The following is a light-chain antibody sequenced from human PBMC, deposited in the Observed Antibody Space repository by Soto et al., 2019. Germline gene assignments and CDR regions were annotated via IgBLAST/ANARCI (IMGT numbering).Light chain of an antibody. CDR1: SSNIGAGYD. J-gene: IGLJ2*01. Sequence: QSVLTQPPSVSGAPGHRVTISFTGSSSNIGAGYDVHWYQQLPGTAPKLLIYGNSNRPSGVPDRFSGSKSVTSSSLAITGLQAEDEDDYYCQSYDRSLGGYVVFGGGTKL. CDR3: QSYDRSLGGYVV. CDR2: GNS. V-gene: IGLV1-40*01.